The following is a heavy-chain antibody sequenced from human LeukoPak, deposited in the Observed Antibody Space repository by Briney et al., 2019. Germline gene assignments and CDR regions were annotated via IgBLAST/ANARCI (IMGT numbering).Heavy chain of an antibody. CDR2: ISYTGTT. CDR1: GGLVSSDY. CDR3: AKPRVGPLYYMDI. Sequence: SETLSLTCTVSGGLVSSDYWGWIRHFPGKGLEWIGTISYTGTTHFNPSLRSRVTLYVDTSKNQFSLNLNSVTAADTAIYYCAKPRVGPLYYMDIWGRGTTVTVSS. J-gene: IGHJ6*03. D-gene: IGHD3-16*01. V-gene: IGHV4-39*01.